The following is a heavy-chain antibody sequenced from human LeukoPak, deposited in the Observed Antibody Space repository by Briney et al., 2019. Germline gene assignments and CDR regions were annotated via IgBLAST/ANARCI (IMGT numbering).Heavy chain of an antibody. D-gene: IGHD1-1*01. J-gene: IGHJ4*02. V-gene: IGHV4-4*07. CDR1: GDSLTNNY. CDR3: TRGRHGEGLDS. Sequence: SETLSLTCTVSGDSLTNNYWGWIRQPAGKGLEWIGRIYANGEINYNPSLNNPATLSLDTSKNQFSLKVWSVTAADTAVYYCTRGRHGEGLDSWGQGTLVTVSS. CDR2: IYANGEI.